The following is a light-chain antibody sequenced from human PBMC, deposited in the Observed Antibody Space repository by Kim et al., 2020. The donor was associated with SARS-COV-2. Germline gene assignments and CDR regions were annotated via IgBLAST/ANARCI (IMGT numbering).Light chain of an antibody. CDR2: GNS. V-gene: IGLV1-40*01. Sequence: QSVLTQPPSVSGAPGQRVTISCSGSNSNMGSGSDVHWHQQLPGRAPKLLIYGNSNRPAGVPDRFSASKSGTSASLAITGLQAEDEADYYCQSFDSSLTAILFGTGTKVTVL. J-gene: IGLJ1*01. CDR1: NSNMGSGSD. CDR3: QSFDSSLTAIL.